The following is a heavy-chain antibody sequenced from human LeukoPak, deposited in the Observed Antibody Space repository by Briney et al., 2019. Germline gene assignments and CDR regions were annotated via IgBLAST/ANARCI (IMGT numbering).Heavy chain of an antibody. Sequence: ASVKVSSKASGYTFTSYGISWVPQAPGQGLEWMGWISAYNGNTNYAQKLQGRVTMTTDTSTSTAYMELRRLRSDDTAVYYCARAYYYDSSGFQHWGQGTLVTVSS. CDR2: ISAYNGNT. CDR3: ARAYYYDSSGFQH. D-gene: IGHD3-22*01. J-gene: IGHJ1*01. CDR1: GYTFTSYG. V-gene: IGHV1-18*01.